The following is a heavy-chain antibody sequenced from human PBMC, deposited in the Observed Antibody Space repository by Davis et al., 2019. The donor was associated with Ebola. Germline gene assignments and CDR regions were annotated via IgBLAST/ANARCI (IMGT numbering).Heavy chain of an antibody. CDR3: ASHYYDSSGFLDF. V-gene: IGHV1-3*04. CDR1: GYTFTSYA. J-gene: IGHJ4*02. D-gene: IGHD3-22*01. CDR2: INTANGVT. Sequence: AASVKVSCKASGYTFTSYAIHWVRQAPGQRLEWMGWINTANGVTKYSQKFQGRVTITRDTSASTAYMELSSLRSEDTAVFYCASHYYDSSGFLDFWGQGTLVTVSA.